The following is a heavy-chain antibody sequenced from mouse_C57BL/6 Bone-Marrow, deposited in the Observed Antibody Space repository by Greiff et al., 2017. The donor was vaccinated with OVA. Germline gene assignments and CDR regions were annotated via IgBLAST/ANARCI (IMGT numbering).Heavy chain of an antibody. V-gene: IGHV1-77*01. Sequence: QVHVKQSGAELVKPGASVKISCKASGYTFTDYYINWVKQRPGPGLEWLGKIGPGSGSTYYNEKFKGKATLTADKSPSTAYMQLSSLTSEDSAVYFCARDLWLRRGYWGQGTTLTVSS. J-gene: IGHJ2*01. CDR1: GYTFTDYY. CDR3: ARDLWLRRGY. CDR2: IGPGSGST. D-gene: IGHD2-2*01.